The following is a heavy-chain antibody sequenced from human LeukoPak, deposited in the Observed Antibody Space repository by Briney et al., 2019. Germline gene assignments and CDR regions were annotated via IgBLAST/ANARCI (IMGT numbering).Heavy chain of an antibody. D-gene: IGHD3-9*01. CDR3: ARSATFRYFDPHFDY. CDR1: GYTFTDYY. CDR2: INPNSGGT. J-gene: IGHJ4*02. Sequence: ASVKVSCKASGYTFTDYYMHWVRQAPGQGLEWIGWINPNSGGTNYAQKFQGRVTMTRDTSISTAYMELSRLRSDDTAVYYCARSATFRYFDPHFDYWGQGTLVTVSS. V-gene: IGHV1-2*02.